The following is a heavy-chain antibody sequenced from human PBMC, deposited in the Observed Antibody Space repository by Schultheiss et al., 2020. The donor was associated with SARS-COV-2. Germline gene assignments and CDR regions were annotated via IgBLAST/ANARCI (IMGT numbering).Heavy chain of an antibody. CDR1: GYTFTGYY. J-gene: IGHJ4*02. D-gene: IGHD4-11*01. Sequence: ASVKVSCKASGYTFTGYYMHWVRQAPGQGLEWMGWINPNSGGTNYAQKFQGRVTMTTDTSTSTAYMELRSLRSDDTAVYYCARGRERMTTVTTLYYWGQGTLVTVSS. CDR2: INPNSGGT. CDR3: ARGRERMTTVTTLYY. V-gene: IGHV1-2*02.